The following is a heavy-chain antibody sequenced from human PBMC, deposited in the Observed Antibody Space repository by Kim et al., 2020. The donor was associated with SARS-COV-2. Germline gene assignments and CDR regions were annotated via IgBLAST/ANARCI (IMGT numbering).Heavy chain of an antibody. J-gene: IGHJ4*02. CDR1: GYTLTELS. Sequence: ASVKVSCKVSGYTLTELSMHWVRQAPGKGLEWMGGFDPEDGETIYAQKFQGRVTMTEDTSTDTAYMELSSLRSEDTAVYYCATAPGLLWFGELWGQGTLVTVSS. CDR3: ATAPGLLWFGEL. D-gene: IGHD3-10*01. V-gene: IGHV1-24*01. CDR2: FDPEDGET.